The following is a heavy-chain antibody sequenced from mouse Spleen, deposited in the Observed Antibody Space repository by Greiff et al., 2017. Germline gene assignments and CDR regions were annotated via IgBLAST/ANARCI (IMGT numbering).Heavy chain of an antibody. CDR3: ATAFLLRGFAY. CDR2: IYPRSGNT. CDR1: GYTFTSYG. Sequence: QVQLQQSGAELARPGASVKLSCKASGYTFTSYGISWVKQRTGQGLEWIGEIYPRSGNTYYNEKFKGKATLTADKSSSTAYMELRSLTSEDSAVYFCATAFLLRGFAYWGQGTLVTVSA. J-gene: IGHJ3*01. D-gene: IGHD1-1*01. V-gene: IGHV1-81*01.